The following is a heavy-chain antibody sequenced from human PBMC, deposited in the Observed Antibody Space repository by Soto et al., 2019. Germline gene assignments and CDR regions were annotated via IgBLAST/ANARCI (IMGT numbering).Heavy chain of an antibody. D-gene: IGHD1-1*01. J-gene: IGHJ6*02. CDR3: ARTSFAGLTRRTPRHTTLYASGMDV. V-gene: IGHV3-30-3*01. CDR1: GFTFSSYG. CDR2: MSYDGSTK. Sequence: SGGSLRLSCAASGFTFSSYGMYWVRQAPGKGLEWVAIMSYDGSTKYFADSVKGRFTISRDNSQNTLFLQMNSLRAEDTAVYYCARTSFAGLTRRTPRHTTLYASGMDVCGEGTTVTVS.